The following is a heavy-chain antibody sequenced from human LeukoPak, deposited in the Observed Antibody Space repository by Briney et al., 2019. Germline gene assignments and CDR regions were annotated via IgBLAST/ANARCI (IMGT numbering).Heavy chain of an antibody. CDR2: VYFSGST. CDR3: ARKTGYGSGSYYNYYFDY. CDR1: GASLKSINSY. Sequence: SETLSLTCTVSGASLKSINSYWTWIRQPAGKGLEWIGRVYFSGSTTYNPYLKGRVTISVDTSRNQFSLHLSSVTAADTAVYYCARKTGYGSGSYYNYYFDYWGQGSLVTVSS. V-gene: IGHV4-61*02. D-gene: IGHD3-10*01. J-gene: IGHJ4*02.